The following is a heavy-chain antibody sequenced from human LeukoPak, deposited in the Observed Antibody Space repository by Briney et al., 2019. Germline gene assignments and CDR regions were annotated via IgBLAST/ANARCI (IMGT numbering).Heavy chain of an antibody. Sequence: TSETLSLTCIVSGDSLSSGGFYWSWIRQPPRRGLEWIGYIYHSGITYYNPSPKSRVAISVDKSKNQFSLKLPSVTAADTAVYYCARVGCSSTSCYVESWGQGTLVTVSS. J-gene: IGHJ4*02. CDR3: ARVGCSSTSCYVES. V-gene: IGHV4-30-2*01. CDR2: IYHSGIT. CDR1: GDSLSSGGFY. D-gene: IGHD2-2*01.